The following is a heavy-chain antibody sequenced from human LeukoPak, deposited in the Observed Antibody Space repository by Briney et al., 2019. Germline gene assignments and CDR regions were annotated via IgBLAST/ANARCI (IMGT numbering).Heavy chain of an antibody. J-gene: IGHJ4*02. CDR2: IIPILGIA. Sequence: SVKVSCKASGGTFSSYAISWVRQAPGQGLEWMGRIIPILGIANYAQKFQGRVTITADKSTSTAYMELSSLRSEDTAVYYCASYGSGFRFGYWGQGTLVTVSS. D-gene: IGHD2-21*01. V-gene: IGHV1-69*04. CDR3: ASYGSGFRFGY. CDR1: GGTFSSYA.